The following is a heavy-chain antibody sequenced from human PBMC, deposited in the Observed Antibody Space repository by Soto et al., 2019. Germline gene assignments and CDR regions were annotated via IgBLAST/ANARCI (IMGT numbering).Heavy chain of an antibody. Sequence: VVSLILSCSSSGFTFSSYIINLFLQAPGKGLEWFSYITIDSSTISYADSVKGLFTVSRDNAKNSLYLQMNSLRDEDTAVYYCARVGRGVYGMAVWGEGT. D-gene: IGHD2-8*01. CDR2: ITIDSSTI. CDR3: ARVGRGVYGMAV. CDR1: GFTFSSYI. J-gene: IGHJ6*02. V-gene: IGHV3-48*02.